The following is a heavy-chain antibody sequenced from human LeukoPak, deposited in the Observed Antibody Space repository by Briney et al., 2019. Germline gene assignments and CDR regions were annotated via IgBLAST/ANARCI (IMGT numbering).Heavy chain of an antibody. D-gene: IGHD3-22*01. J-gene: IGHJ4*02. Sequence: PGRSLRLSCAASGFTLSSNYMSWVRQAPGKGLGWVSVIYSSGSTNYAPSVKGRFTISGDTSKNTLYLKMNSLRAEDTAVYYCATEGYYYDSSGYLDYWGQGTLVTVSS. CDR3: ATEGYYYDSSGYLDY. V-gene: IGHV3-53*01. CDR2: IYSSGST. CDR1: GFTLSSNY.